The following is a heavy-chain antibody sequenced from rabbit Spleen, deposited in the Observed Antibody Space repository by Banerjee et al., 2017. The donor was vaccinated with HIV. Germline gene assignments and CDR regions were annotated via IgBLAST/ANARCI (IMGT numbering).Heavy chain of an antibody. Sequence: QEQLEESGGGLVKPEGSLTLTCKASGVSFNDKDVMCWVRQAPGKGLEWIGYIDPLFINTYYASWVNGRFTISRDDAQNTLYLQLNSLTAADTATYFCARDLTGVIGWNFGLWGPGTLVTVS. V-gene: IGHV1S43*01. CDR1: GVSFNDKDV. D-gene: IGHD4-1*01. CDR2: IDPLFINT. CDR3: ARDLTGVIGWNFGL. J-gene: IGHJ4*01.